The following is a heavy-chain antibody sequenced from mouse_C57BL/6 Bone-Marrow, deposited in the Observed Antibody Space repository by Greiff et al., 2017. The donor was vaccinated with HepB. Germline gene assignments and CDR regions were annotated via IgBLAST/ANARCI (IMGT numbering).Heavy chain of an antibody. CDR3: ARSFYYYGSSYWYFDV. CDR2: ISDGGSYT. J-gene: IGHJ1*03. Sequence: EVKLQESGGGLVKPGGSLKLSCAASGFTFSSYAMSWVRQTPEKRLEWVATISDGGSYTYYPDNVKGRFTISRDNAKNNLYLQMSHLKSEDTAMYYCARSFYYYGSSYWYFDVWGTGTTVTVSS. CDR1: GFTFSSYA. V-gene: IGHV5-4*03. D-gene: IGHD1-1*01.